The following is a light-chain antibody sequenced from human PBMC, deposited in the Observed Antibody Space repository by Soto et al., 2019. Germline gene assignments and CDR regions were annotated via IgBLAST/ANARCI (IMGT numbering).Light chain of an antibody. CDR1: SSNIGAGYD. CDR2: GNT. Sequence: QSVLTQPPSVSGAPGQRFTISCTGSSSNIGAGYDVHWYQQLPGTAPKLLIYGNTNRPSGVPDRFSASKSGTLASLAITGLQAEDEADYYCQSHDSSLSTYNYGFGSGTKVTVL. J-gene: IGLJ1*01. V-gene: IGLV1-40*01. CDR3: QSHDSSLSTYNYG.